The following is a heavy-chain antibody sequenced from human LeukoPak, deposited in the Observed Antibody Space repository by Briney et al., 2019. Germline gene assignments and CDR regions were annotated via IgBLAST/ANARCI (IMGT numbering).Heavy chain of an antibody. CDR1: GFTFSSYA. D-gene: IGHD6-13*01. Sequence: PGGSLRLSCAASGFTFSSYALSWVRQAPGKGLKWVSGISGNGAGTYYADSMRGRFTISRDNSRYTLSLQMNSLRVEDTAIYYCAKIPWYSGGWSIDYWGRGTLVTVSS. J-gene: IGHJ4*02. V-gene: IGHV3-23*01. CDR2: ISGNGAGT. CDR3: AKIPWYSGGWSIDY.